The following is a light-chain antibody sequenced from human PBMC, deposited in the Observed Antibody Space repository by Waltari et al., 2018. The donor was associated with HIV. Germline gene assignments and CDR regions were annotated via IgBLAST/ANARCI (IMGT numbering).Light chain of an antibody. V-gene: IGKV3D-15*01. CDR1: QSVSSN. CDR2: GAS. J-gene: IGKJ1*01. CDR3: QQYNNWPWT. Sequence: EIVTTQSPATLPLSPGARANLSFRARQSVSSNLDWYQQKPGQAPRLLSYGASTRATGVPARFSGSGSGTEFTLTISSLQSEDFAVYYCQQYNNWPWTFGQGTKVEIK.